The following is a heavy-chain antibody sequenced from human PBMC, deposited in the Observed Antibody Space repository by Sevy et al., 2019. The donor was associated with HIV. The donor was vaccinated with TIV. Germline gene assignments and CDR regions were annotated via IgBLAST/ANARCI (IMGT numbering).Heavy chain of an antibody. V-gene: IGHV3-7*01. CDR1: GFSLNTYW. Sequence: GGSLRLSCAASGFSLNTYWMSWVRQAPGKGLEWVANIKQDGRVTYYVDSVKGRFTISRDNARNFLFLQMNSLRAEDTARYYCVRAVAADGSFWGQGTLDTVSS. J-gene: IGHJ4*02. CDR3: VRAVAADGSF. D-gene: IGHD6-13*01. CDR2: IKQDGRVT.